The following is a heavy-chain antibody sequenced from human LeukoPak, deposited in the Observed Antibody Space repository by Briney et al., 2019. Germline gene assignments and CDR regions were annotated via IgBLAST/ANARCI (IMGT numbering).Heavy chain of an antibody. CDR1: GFTIITNA. CDR3: ARGVEPLAANTLAY. D-gene: IGHD1-14*01. J-gene: IGHJ4*02. Sequence: PGGSLRLSCAAPGFTIITNAMTWGPQAPGKGLEWVSVLYSDGNTKYADSVQGRFTISRDNSKNTMYLEMNSLSPDDTAVYYCARGVEPLAANTLAYWGQGTLVTVSS. CDR2: LYSDGNT. V-gene: IGHV3-53*01.